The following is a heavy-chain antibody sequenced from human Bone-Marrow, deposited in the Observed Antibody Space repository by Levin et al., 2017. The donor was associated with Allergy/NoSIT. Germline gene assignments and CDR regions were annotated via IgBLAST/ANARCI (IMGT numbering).Heavy chain of an antibody. CDR2: ITGSSSSI. V-gene: IGHV3-21*06. CDR3: AGGVGLHAFDI. D-gene: IGHD3-3*01. CDR1: GFTFSSYH. J-gene: IGHJ3*02. Sequence: PGGSLRLSCAASGFTFSSYHMNWVRQAPGRGLEWVSSITGSSSSIYYADAVKGRFNISRDNPKNSLYVQINSLSAEDTAVSSCAGGVGLHAFDIWGLGPVVTVSS.